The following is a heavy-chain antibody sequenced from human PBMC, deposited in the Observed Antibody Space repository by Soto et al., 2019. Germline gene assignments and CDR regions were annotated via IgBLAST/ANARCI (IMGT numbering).Heavy chain of an antibody. CDR2: ISYSGST. CDR3: ARVWGSYYHYGMDV. D-gene: IGHD2-21*01. CDR1: GGSVSSGSYY. V-gene: IGHV4-61*01. J-gene: IGHJ6*02. Sequence: SETLSLTCTVSGGSVSSGSYYWSWIRQPPGRGLEWIGYISYSGSTSYNPSLKSRVTISVDTSKNQMSLKLNSVTAADTAVYYCARVWGSYYHYGMDVWGQGTTVTVSS.